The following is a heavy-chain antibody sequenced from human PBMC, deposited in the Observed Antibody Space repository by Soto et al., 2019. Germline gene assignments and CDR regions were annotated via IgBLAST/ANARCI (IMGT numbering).Heavy chain of an antibody. CDR3: AKVIAAAGTGYWFDP. V-gene: IGHV3-23*01. CDR1: GFTFSSYA. CDR2: ISGSGGST. J-gene: IGHJ5*02. D-gene: IGHD6-13*01. Sequence: EVQLLESGGGLVQPGGSLRLSCAASGFTFSSYAMSWVRQAPGKGLEWVSAISGSGGSTYYADSVKGRFTISRDNSKNTLYLQMNSLRDEDTAGYYCAKVIAAAGTGYWFDPWGQGTLFTVSS.